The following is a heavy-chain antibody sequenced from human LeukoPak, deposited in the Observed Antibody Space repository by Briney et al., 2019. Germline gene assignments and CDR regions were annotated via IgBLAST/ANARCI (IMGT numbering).Heavy chain of an antibody. CDR1: GDSVSSNSVT. Sequence: SQTLSLTRAISGDSVSSNSVTWNWIRQSPSRGLEWLGRTYYRSTWYNDYAVSVRGRTTVNLDTSKNQFSLHLNSVTPEDTAVYYCARRLTQYDCFDPWGQGILVTVSS. V-gene: IGHV6-1*01. J-gene: IGHJ5*02. CDR2: TYYRSTWYN. D-gene: IGHD2-2*01. CDR3: ARRLTQYDCFDP.